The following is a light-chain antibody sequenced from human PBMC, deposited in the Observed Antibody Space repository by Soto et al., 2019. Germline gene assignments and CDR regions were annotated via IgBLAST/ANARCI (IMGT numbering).Light chain of an antibody. CDR3: FSKISGFVYG. V-gene: IGLV2-14*01. CDR2: DVN. Sequence: QSVLAQPASVSGSFGQSITISCSGANTDLGVYGYVSWYQHQPGKAPKLLIYDVNNRPSGIYDRFSGAKSGDTASLTISGLQAEDEADYFCFSKISGFVYGFGTGTKVTVL. J-gene: IGLJ1*01. CDR1: NTDLGVYGY.